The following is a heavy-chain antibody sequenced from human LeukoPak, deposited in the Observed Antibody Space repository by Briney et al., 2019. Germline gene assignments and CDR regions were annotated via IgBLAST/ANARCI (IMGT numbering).Heavy chain of an antibody. Sequence: GGSLRLSCTASGFTLSSYEMTWIRQAPGKGLEWVSSIDYSGDTTYYADSVKGRFTISRDNSKNTLYLQMNSLRAEDTAVYYCAKGSGTAEDYWGQGTLVTVSS. D-gene: IGHD6-25*01. J-gene: IGHJ4*02. V-gene: IGHV3-23*01. CDR3: AKGSGTAEDY. CDR2: IDYSGDTT. CDR1: GFTLSSYE.